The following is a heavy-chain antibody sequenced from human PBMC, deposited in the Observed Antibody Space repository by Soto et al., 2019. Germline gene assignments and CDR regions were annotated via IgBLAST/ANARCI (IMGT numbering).Heavy chain of an antibody. J-gene: IGHJ4*02. V-gene: IGHV4-31*03. CDR1: GGSISSGGYY. D-gene: IGHD3-3*01. CDR3: ARSYDFWSGYPPLYFDY. Sequence: SETLSLTCTVSGGSISSGGYYWSWIRQHPGKGLEWIGYIYYSGSTYYNPSLKSRVTISVDTSKNQFSLKLSSVAAADTAVYYCARSYDFWSGYPPLYFDYWGQGTLVTVSS. CDR2: IYYSGST.